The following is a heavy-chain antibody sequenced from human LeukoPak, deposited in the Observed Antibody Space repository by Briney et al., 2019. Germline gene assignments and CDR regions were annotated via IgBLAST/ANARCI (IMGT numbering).Heavy chain of an antibody. CDR3: AKDFSGLPLDAFDI. CDR2: ISGSGGST. D-gene: IGHD2/OR15-2a*01. V-gene: IGHV3-23*01. CDR1: GFTFSSYG. J-gene: IGHJ3*02. Sequence: GRTLRLSCAASGFTFSSYGMSWVSQAPGKGLEWVSAISGSGGSTYYADSVKGRFTISRDNSKNTLYLQMNSLRAEDTAVYYCAKDFSGLPLDAFDIWGQGTMVTVSS.